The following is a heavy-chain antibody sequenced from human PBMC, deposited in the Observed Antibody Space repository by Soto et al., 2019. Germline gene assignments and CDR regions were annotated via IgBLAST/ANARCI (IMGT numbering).Heavy chain of an antibody. CDR3: ARHPAPGNKNYYRMDV. CDR2: IYPGDSDT. CDR1: GYSFTSYW. V-gene: IGHV5-51*01. J-gene: IGHJ6*02. Sequence: GESLKISCRGSGYSFTSYWIGWVRQMPGKGLEWMGIIYPGDSDTRYSPSFQGQVTISADKSISTAYLQWSSLKASDTAMYYCARHPAPGNKNYYRMDVWGQGTTVTVSS.